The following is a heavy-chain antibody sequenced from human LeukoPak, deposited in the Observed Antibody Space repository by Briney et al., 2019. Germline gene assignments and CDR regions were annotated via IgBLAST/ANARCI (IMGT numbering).Heavy chain of an antibody. CDR3: ARDAYSSSSGRAFDI. CDR2: IYSGGST. CDR1: GFTFSSYA. V-gene: IGHV3-53*01. D-gene: IGHD6-6*01. Sequence: PGGSLTLSCAASGFTFSSYAMSWVRQAPGKGLEWVSVIYSGGSTYYADSVKGRFTISRDNSKNTLYLQMNSLRAEDTAVYYCARDAYSSSSGRAFDIWGQGTMVTVSS. J-gene: IGHJ3*02.